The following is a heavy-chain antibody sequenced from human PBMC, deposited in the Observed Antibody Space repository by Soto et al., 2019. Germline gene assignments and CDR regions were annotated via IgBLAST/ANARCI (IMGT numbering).Heavy chain of an antibody. CDR1: GFLFNTYA. CDR2: ISYDARNT. J-gene: IGHJ5*02. D-gene: IGHD3-3*01. CDR3: ARKGGTFGASWFDP. Sequence: LRLSCTASGFLFNTYAMHWVRQAPAKGLEWVAVISYDARNTYYADSVKGRFTISRDNSKNALYLQMDGLRAEDTAVYYCARKGGTFGASWFDPWGQGTLVTVSS. V-gene: IGHV3-30*04.